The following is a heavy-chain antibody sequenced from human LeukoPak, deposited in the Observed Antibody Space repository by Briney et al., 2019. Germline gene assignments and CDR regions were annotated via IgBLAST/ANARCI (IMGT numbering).Heavy chain of an antibody. CDR3: ARGAGSSWFDY. CDR2: LNPNSGAT. CDR1: GYTFTVNY. D-gene: IGHD6-13*01. J-gene: IGHJ4*02. V-gene: IGHV1-2*02. Sequence: ASVMVSCKPSGYTFTVNYLHWVRQAPGQGLEWMGWLNPNSGATNYAQKFQGRVTSTRDTSIRTAYMELTSLTSGDTAIYYCARGAGSSWFDYWGQGALVTVSS.